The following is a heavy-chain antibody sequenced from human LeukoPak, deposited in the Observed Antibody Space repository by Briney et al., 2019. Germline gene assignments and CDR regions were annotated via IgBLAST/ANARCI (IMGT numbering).Heavy chain of an antibody. Sequence: GGSLRLSCAASGFPFSSYAMNWVRQAPGKGLEWVSFIYSGGNTHYSDSVKGRFTISRDNSKNTLYLQMNSLRAEDTAVYYCARRAGEYSHPYDYWGQGTLVTVSS. CDR2: IYSGGNT. CDR1: GFPFSSYA. D-gene: IGHD2/OR15-2a*01. J-gene: IGHJ4*02. V-gene: IGHV3-23*05. CDR3: ARRAGEYSHPYDY.